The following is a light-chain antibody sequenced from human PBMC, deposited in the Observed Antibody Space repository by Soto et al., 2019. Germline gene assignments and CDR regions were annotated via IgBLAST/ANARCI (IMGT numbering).Light chain of an antibody. Sequence: DIQMTQSPSSLSASVGDRVTITCQASQDISNYLNWYQQKTGKAPKLLIYDASNLETGVPSRFSGSGSGTDFTFTISSLQPEDIATYYCQQYDNLPYTFGQGTTLQIK. CDR3: QQYDNLPYT. CDR2: DAS. V-gene: IGKV1-33*01. J-gene: IGKJ2*01. CDR1: QDISNY.